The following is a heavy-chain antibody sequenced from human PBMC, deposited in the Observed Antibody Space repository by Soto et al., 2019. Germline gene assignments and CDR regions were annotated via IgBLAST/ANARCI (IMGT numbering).Heavy chain of an antibody. J-gene: IGHJ6*02. Sequence: ASVNRAWPGAGSAIPRYPVHCVRKTPGQRLEWMGWINAGNGNTKYSQKFQGRVTITRDTSASTAYMELSSLRSEDTAVYYCARDQPTMIVPSDYGMDVWGQGTTVTVSS. CDR3: ARDQPTMIVPSDYGMDV. CDR1: GSAIPRYP. CDR2: INAGNGNT. V-gene: IGHV1-3*01. D-gene: IGHD3-22*01.